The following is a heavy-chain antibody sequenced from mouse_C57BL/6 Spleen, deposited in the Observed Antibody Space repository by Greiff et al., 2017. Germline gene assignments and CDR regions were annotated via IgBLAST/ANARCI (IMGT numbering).Heavy chain of an antibody. V-gene: IGHV1-50*01. CDR3: ARLRQLRLPYYFDY. CDR1: GYTFTSYW. D-gene: IGHD3-2*02. CDR2: IDPSDSYT. Sequence: VKLQQPGAELVKPGASVKLSCKASGYTFTSYWMQWVKQRPGQGLEWIGEIDPSDSYTNYNQKFKGKATLTVDTSSSTAYMQLSSLTSEDSAVYDCARLRQLRLPYYFDYWGQGTTLTVSS. J-gene: IGHJ2*01.